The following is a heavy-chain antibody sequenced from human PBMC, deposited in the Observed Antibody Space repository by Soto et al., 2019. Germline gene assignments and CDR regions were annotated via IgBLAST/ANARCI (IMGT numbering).Heavy chain of an antibody. CDR2: ISAYNGNT. J-gene: IGHJ3*02. Sequence: ASVKVSCKASGYTFTSYGISWVRQAPGQGLEWMGWISAYNGNTNYAQKLQGRVTMTTDTSTSTAYMELRSLRSDDTAVYYCARLLPGNYYDSSGYDAFDIWGKGTMVTVSS. V-gene: IGHV1-18*04. CDR3: ARLLPGNYYDSSGYDAFDI. CDR1: GYTFTSYG. D-gene: IGHD3-22*01.